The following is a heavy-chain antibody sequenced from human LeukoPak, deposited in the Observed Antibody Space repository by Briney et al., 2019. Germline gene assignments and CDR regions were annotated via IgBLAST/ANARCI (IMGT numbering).Heavy chain of an antibody. D-gene: IGHD3-3*01. V-gene: IGHV3-30*02. CDR2: IRYDGSNK. J-gene: IGHJ3*02. CDR1: GFTFSSYG. CDR3: ARDLLRFLEWLPSGAFDI. Sequence: PGGSLRLSCAASGFTFSSYGMHWVRQAPGKGLEWVAFIRYDGSNKYYADSVKGRFTISRDNSKNTLYLQMNSLRAEGTAVYYCARDLLRFLEWLPSGAFDIWGQGTMVTVSS.